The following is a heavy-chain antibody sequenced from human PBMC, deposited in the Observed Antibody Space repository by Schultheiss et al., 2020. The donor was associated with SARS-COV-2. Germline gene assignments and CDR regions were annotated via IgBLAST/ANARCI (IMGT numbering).Heavy chain of an antibody. CDR1: GGSFSGYY. D-gene: IGHD4-17*01. CDR3: ARGQARYGDYESMDV. Sequence: SETLSLTCAVYGGSFSGYYWSWIRQPPGKGLEWIGYIYHSGSTYYNPSLKSRVTISVDTSKNQFSLKLSSVTAADTAVYYCARGQARYGDYESMDVWGTGTTVTVSS. CDR2: IYHSGST. V-gene: IGHV4-34*01. J-gene: IGHJ6*03.